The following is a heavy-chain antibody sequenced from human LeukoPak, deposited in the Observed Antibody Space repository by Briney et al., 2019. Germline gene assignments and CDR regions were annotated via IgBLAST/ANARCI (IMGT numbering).Heavy chain of an antibody. CDR1: GYTFTSYD. Sequence: GASVTVSCTASGYTFTSYDINWVRQAPGQGLEWMGWMNPNSGNTGYAQTFQGRVTITRNTSISTAYMELSSLRSEDTAVYYCARGLGRTAMVTRGGVRFDYWGQGTLVTVSS. CDR3: ARGLGRTAMVTRGGVRFDY. CDR2: MNPNSGNT. D-gene: IGHD5-18*01. V-gene: IGHV1-8*01. J-gene: IGHJ4*02.